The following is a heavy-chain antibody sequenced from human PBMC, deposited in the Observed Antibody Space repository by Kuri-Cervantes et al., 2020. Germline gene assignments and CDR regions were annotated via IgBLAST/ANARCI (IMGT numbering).Heavy chain of an antibody. CDR1: GFTFSSYG. J-gene: IGHJ5*02. CDR3: AKDVFVDTAMAPLT. Sequence: GESLKISCAASGFTFSSYGMHWVRQAPGKGLEWVAVISYDGSNKYYADSVKGRFTISRDNSKNTLYLEMNSLRAEDTALYYCAKDVFVDTAMAPLTWGQGTLVTVSS. D-gene: IGHD5-18*01. CDR2: ISYDGSNK. V-gene: IGHV3-30*18.